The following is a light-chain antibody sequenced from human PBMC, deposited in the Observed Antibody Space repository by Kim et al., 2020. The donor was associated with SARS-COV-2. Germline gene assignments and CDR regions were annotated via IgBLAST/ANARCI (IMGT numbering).Light chain of an antibody. J-gene: IGLJ3*02. Sequence: VTVPGTGSSSNIGAGYDVHWYQQLPGTAPNLLIYGNSNRPSGVPDRFSGSKSGTSASLAITGLQAEDEADYYCQSYDSSLSGSSEVFGGGTQLTVL. V-gene: IGLV1-40*01. CDR3: QSYDSSLSGSSEV. CDR2: GNS. CDR1: SSNIGAGYD.